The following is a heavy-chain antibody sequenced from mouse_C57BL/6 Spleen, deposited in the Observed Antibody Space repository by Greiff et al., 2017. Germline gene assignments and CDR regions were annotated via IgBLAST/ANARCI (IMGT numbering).Heavy chain of an antibody. CDR3: ARTHGYHWYFDV. J-gene: IGHJ1*03. D-gene: IGHD2-2*01. CDR2: IDPSDSET. Sequence: VQLQQPGAELVRPGSSVKLSCKASGYTFTSYWMHWVKQRPIQGLEWIGNIDPSDSETHYNQKFKDKATLTVDKSSSTAYMQLSSLTSEDSAVYYCARTHGYHWYFDVWGTGTTVTVSS. V-gene: IGHV1-52*01. CDR1: GYTFTSYW.